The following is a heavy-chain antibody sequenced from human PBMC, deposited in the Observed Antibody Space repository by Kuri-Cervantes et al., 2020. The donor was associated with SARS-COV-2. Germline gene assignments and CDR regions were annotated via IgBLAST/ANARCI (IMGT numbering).Heavy chain of an antibody. V-gene: IGHV1-69*05. CDR2: IIPIFGTA. CDR1: GGTFSSYA. J-gene: IGHJ4*02. CDR3: ARNPIWDSGWYPPDY. D-gene: IGHD6-19*01. Sequence: SVKVSCKASGGTFSSYAISWVRQAPGQGLEWMGGIIPIFGTANYAQKFQGRVTITTDESTSTAYMELSSLRSEDTAVYYCARNPIWDSGWYPPDYWGQGTLVTVSS.